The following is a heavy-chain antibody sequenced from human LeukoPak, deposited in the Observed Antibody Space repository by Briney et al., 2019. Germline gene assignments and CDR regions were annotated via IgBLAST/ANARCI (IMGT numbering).Heavy chain of an antibody. J-gene: IGHJ4*02. CDR3: ARDAPNYYDSSGYYLFDY. V-gene: IGHV1-18*01. D-gene: IGHD3-22*01. Sequence: ASVTVSCKGSGYTSTSYGISWVRQAPGQGLEWVGWISAYNGNTNYAQKLQGRVTMTTDTSTSTAYMELRSLRSDDTAVYYCARDAPNYYDSSGYYLFDYWGQGTLVTVSS. CDR1: GYTSTSYG. CDR2: ISAYNGNT.